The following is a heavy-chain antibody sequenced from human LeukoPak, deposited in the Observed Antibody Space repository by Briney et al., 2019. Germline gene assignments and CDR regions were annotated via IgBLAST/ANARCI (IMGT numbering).Heavy chain of an antibody. J-gene: IGHJ4*02. V-gene: IGHV2-70*11. CDR1: GFSLSTSGMC. D-gene: IGHD5-24*01. CDR2: IDWDDDK. Sequence: SGPTLVKPTQTLTLTCTFSGFSLSTSGMCVSWIRQPPGKALEWLARIDWDDDKYYSTSLKTRLTISKDTSKNQVVLTMTNMDPVDTATYYCARTDFATSDGYNYDYWGQGTLVTVSS. CDR3: ARTDFATSDGYNYDY.